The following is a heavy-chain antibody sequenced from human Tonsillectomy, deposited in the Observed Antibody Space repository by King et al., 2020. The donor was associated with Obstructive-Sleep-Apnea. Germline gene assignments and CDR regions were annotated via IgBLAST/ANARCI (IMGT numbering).Heavy chain of an antibody. Sequence: QLQESGPGLVKPSETLSLTCTVSGGSISSSSYYWGWIRQPPGKGLEWIGSIYYSGSTYYNPSLKSRVTISVDTSKNQFSLKRSSVTAADTAVYYCARSLGSDFWGGYFDYWGRGTLVTVSS. J-gene: IGHJ4*02. CDR3: ARSLGSDFWGGYFDY. CDR1: GGSISSSSYY. D-gene: IGHD3-3*01. V-gene: IGHV4-39*07. CDR2: IYYSGST.